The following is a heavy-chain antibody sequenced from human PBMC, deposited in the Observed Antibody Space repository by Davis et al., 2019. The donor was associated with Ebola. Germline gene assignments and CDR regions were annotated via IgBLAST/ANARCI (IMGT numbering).Heavy chain of an antibody. CDR2: IRSRSNNYAT. J-gene: IGHJ4*02. Sequence: LSLTCAASGFTFSGTAMHWVRQPSGKGLEWVGRIRSRSNNYATVYPASVKGRFTISRDDSKSTTYLQMNSLRIEDTAVYYCTTRGFDSWGQGTLVTVSS. CDR3: TTRGFDS. V-gene: IGHV3-73*01. CDR1: GFTFSGTA. D-gene: IGHD3-10*01.